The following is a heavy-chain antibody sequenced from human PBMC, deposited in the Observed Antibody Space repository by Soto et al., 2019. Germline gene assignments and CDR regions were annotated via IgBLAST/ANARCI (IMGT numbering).Heavy chain of an antibody. V-gene: IGHV3-30*18. J-gene: IGHJ4*02. CDR3: AKAGEDQYVRMHLDY. Sequence: PVGSLRLSCAASGFTFSGYGMHWVRQAPGKGLEWVAVISYDGTNKDYADSVKGRFTLSRDNSKDTLYLQMNSLRTEGTAVYYCAKAGEDQYVRMHLDYWGKGALVTVSS. CDR1: GFTFSGYG. CDR2: ISYDGTNK. D-gene: IGHD3-16*01.